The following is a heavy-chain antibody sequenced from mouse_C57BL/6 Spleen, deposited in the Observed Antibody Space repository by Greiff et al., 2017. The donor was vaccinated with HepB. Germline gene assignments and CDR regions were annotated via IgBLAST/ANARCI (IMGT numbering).Heavy chain of an antibody. CDR3: ARSDPNWDVAMDY. V-gene: IGHV1-77*01. CDR2: IGPGSGST. D-gene: IGHD4-1*01. Sequence: VQLQQSGAELVKPGASVKISCKASGYTFPDYYINWVKQRPGQGLEWIGKIGPGSGSTYYNEKFTGKATLTADKSSSTAYMQLSSLTSEDSAVYFCARSDPNWDVAMDYWGQGTSVTVSS. J-gene: IGHJ4*01. CDR1: GYTFPDYY.